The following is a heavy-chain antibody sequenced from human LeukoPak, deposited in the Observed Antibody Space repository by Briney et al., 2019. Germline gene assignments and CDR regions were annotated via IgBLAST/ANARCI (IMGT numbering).Heavy chain of an antibody. V-gene: IGHV4-39*07. D-gene: IGHD5-24*01. CDR1: GDSISKDYYC. CDR2: RYNNANT. J-gene: IGHJ5*02. CDR3: ARDHIDGFNPNNWFDP. Sequence: SETLSLTCTVSGDSISKDYYCWAWIRQPPGKGLEWIGTRYNNANTYYNPPLESRVTMSVDTSKNQISLTLTSVTAADTAVYYCARDHIDGFNPNNWFDPWGQGTLVTVSS.